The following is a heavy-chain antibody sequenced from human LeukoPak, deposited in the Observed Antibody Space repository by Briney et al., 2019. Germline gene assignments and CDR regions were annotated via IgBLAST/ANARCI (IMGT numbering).Heavy chain of an antibody. CDR2: ISYDGSNK. CDR1: GFTLSSYG. D-gene: IGHD3-22*01. J-gene: IGHJ4*02. Sequence: PGKSLRLSCVASGFTLSSYGMHWVRQAPGKGLEWVAVISYDGSNKYYADSVKGRFTISRDNSKNTLYLQMNSLRAEDTAVYYCAKDRGTGDYDSSGYLYWGQGTLVTVSS. V-gene: IGHV3-30*18. CDR3: AKDRGTGDYDSSGYLY.